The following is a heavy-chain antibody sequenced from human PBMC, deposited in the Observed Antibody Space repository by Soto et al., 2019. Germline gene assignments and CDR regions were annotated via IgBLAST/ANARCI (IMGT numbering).Heavy chain of an antibody. Sequence: SETLSLSCIVSGESISSSSYYWGWIRQPPGKGLEWIGSIYHSGRTYYNPSFKSRVTISIDTSKNQFSLKLSSVTATDTAVYYCARQRTTVVTQAYFDHWGQGALVTVSS. V-gene: IGHV4-39*01. CDR2: IYHSGRT. D-gene: IGHD2-21*02. J-gene: IGHJ4*02. CDR1: GESISSSSYY. CDR3: ARQRTTVVTQAYFDH.